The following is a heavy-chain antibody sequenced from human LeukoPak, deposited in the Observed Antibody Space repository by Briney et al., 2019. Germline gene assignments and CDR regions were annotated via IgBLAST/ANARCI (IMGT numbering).Heavy chain of an antibody. J-gene: IGHJ3*02. Sequence: GASVSVSCTASGVTFSSYAISWVRQAPGQGLEWMGGIFLIFGTANYAQTFQGRVTITTDESTSTAYMELSSLRSEDTAVYYCASRGDFRTRGAFDIWGQGTMVTVSS. CDR3: ASRGDFRTRGAFDI. D-gene: IGHD4-17*01. CDR2: IFLIFGTA. V-gene: IGHV1-69*05. CDR1: GVTFSSYA.